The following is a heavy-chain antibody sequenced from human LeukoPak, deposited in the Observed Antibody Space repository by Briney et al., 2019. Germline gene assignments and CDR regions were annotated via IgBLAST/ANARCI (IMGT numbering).Heavy chain of an antibody. V-gene: IGHV3-74*01. CDR3: VRDLGGRSGH. CDR1: GFTFSSNW. Sequence: GGSLRHSCAASGFTFSSNWMHWVRQAPGKGLVWVSRINEDGSTTNYADSVKGRFTISRDNAKNTLYLRMNSLRAEDTAVYYCVRDLGGRSGHRGQGTLVTVSS. J-gene: IGHJ4*02. CDR2: INEDGSTT. D-gene: IGHD1-26*01.